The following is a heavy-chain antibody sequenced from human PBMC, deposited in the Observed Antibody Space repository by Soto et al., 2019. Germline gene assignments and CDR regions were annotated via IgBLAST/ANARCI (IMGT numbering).Heavy chain of an antibody. Sequence: GGSLRLSCAASGFTFSSYAMSWVRQAPGKGLEWVSAISGSGGSTYYADSVKGRFTISRDNSKNTLYLQMNSLRAEDTAVYYCAKDQRGGSPPLYYFDYWGQGTLVTVSS. V-gene: IGHV3-23*01. CDR1: GFTFSSYA. D-gene: IGHD3-10*01. CDR2: ISGSGGST. J-gene: IGHJ4*02. CDR3: AKDQRGGSPPLYYFDY.